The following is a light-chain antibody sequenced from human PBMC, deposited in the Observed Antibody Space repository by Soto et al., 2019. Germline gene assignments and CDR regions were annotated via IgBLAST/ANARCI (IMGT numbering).Light chain of an antibody. CDR3: QQYNGYPHT. V-gene: IGKV1-5*03. CDR1: QSISTW. J-gene: IGKJ2*01. Sequence: DIQMTQSPSTLSASVGDRVTITCRASQSISTWLAWYQQKPGKAPKLLIYKASSLRNGVRSRFSGSGSGTEFTLTIYSLQPDDFASYYCQQYNGYPHTLGQGTKVDIK. CDR2: KAS.